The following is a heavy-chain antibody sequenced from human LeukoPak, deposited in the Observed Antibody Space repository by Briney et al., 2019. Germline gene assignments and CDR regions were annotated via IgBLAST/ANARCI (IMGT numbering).Heavy chain of an antibody. D-gene: IGHD5-24*01. J-gene: IGHJ5*02. CDR2: IIPIFGTA. Sequence: SVKVSCKAPGGTFSSYAISWVRQAPGQGLEWMGGIIPIFGTANYAQKFQGRVTITADESTSTAYMELSSLRSEDTAVYYCARARRDGYNPNWFDPWGQGTLVTVSS. CDR3: ARARRDGYNPNWFDP. CDR1: GGTFSSYA. V-gene: IGHV1-69*13.